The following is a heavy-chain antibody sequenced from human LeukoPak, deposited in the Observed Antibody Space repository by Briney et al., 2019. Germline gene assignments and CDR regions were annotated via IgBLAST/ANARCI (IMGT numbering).Heavy chain of an antibody. J-gene: IGHJ4*02. CDR1: GFTFSAYG. CDR3: AKVAKYYYGSETYYFFEH. CDR2: INQDGTEK. V-gene: IGHV3-7*01. Sequence: GGSLRLSCAASGFTFSAYGTHWVRQAPGKGLEWVANINQDGTEKYYVDSVKGRFTISRDNAKNSLYLQMNSLRVEDTAVYYCAKVAKYYYGSETYYFFEHWGQGTPVTASS. D-gene: IGHD3-10*01.